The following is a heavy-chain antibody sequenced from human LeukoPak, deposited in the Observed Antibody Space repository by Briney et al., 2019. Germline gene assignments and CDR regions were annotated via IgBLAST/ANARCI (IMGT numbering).Heavy chain of an antibody. J-gene: IGHJ5*02. D-gene: IGHD6-13*01. V-gene: IGHV4-4*07. CDR1: GGSISSYY. Sequence: SETLSLTCTVSGGSISSYYWSWIRQPAGKGLEWIGRIYTSGSTNYNPSLKSRVTMSVDTSKNQFSLKLSSVTAADTAVYYCARDPGFIAAAGKNWFDPWGQGTLVTVSS. CDR3: ARDPGFIAAAGKNWFDP. CDR2: IYTSGST.